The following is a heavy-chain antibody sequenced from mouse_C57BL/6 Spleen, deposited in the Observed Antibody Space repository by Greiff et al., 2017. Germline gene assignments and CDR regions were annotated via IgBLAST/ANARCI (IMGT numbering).Heavy chain of an antibody. CDR1: GYTFTSYW. J-gene: IGHJ4*01. CDR2: IHPNSGST. Sequence: QVQLQQPGAELVKPGASVKLSCKASGYTFTSYWMHWVKQRPGQGLEWIGMIHPNSGSTNYNEKFKSKATLTVDKSSSTAYMQLSSLTSEDSAFYYCARESPYYAMDYWGQGTSVTVSS. V-gene: IGHV1-64*01. CDR3: ARESPYYAMDY.